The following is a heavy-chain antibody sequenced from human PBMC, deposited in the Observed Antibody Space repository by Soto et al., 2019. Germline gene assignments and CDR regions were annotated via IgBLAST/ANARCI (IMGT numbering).Heavy chain of an antibody. Sequence: QVQRQVSGPGLVKPSATLSLTCTVSDGSISSYYWSWIRQPPGKGLDWLGYSFYTGSTNHNPSLKSRVTISLVMSTNQFSLRLSSVTAADTATYYCAKSRDGYNLNAIDDWGQGFLVTVSS. CDR2: SFYTGST. J-gene: IGHJ4*02. D-gene: IGHD5-12*01. CDR1: DGSISSYY. CDR3: AKSRDGYNLNAIDD. V-gene: IGHV4-59*01.